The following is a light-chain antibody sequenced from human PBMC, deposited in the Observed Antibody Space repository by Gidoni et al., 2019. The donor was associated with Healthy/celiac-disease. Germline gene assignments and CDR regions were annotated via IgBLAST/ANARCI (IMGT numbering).Light chain of an antibody. CDR3: QQYDNLPFT. J-gene: IGKJ3*01. Sequence: DIQMTQSPSSLSASVGDRVTITIQASQDISNYLNWYQQKPGKAPKLLIYDASNLETGVPSRFSGSGSGTDFTFTISSLQPEDIATYYCQQYDNLPFTFGPGTKVDIK. CDR2: DAS. CDR1: QDISNY. V-gene: IGKV1-33*01.